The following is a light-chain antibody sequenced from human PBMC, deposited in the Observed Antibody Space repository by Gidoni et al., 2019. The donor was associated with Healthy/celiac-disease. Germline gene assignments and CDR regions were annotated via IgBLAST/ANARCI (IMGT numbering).Light chain of an antibody. CDR3: QQRSNWPRT. J-gene: IGKJ4*01. CDR1: QSVSSY. V-gene: IGKV3-11*01. CDR2: DAS. Sequence: EIVLTQSPATLSLSPGERATLSCRASQSVSSYLAWYQQKPGQAPRLLIYDASNRATGIPARFSGSGSGTYFTLTICSLEPADFAVYYCQQRSNWPRTFGGGTKVEIK.